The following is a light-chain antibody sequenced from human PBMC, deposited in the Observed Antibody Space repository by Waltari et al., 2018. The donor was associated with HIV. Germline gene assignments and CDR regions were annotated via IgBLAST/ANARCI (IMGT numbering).Light chain of an antibody. J-gene: IGKJ3*01. CDR2: GAS. Sequence: DIQMTQSPSSLSASVGDRVTISCRTSQSINSFLNWYKQKPGKVPKLLIYGASTLESGVPSRFSGTGYGTDFSLTISNLQPEDFATYYCLQGYSSPLTFGPGTKVDIK. CDR3: LQGYSSPLT. CDR1: QSINSF. V-gene: IGKV1-39*01.